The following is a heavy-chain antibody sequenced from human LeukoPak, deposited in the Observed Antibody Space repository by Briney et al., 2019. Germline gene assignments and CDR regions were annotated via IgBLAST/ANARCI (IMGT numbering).Heavy chain of an antibody. V-gene: IGHV3-48*03. J-gene: IGHJ4*02. Sequence: GGSLRLSSAASGFTFSSYEMNWVRQAPGKGPEWVSYIRSSGGTKYYADSVKGRFTISRDNAKNSLYLQMNSLRAEDSAVYYCARVSGGSSGYVFDYWGQGTLVTVSS. CDR1: GFTFSSYE. D-gene: IGHD3-22*01. CDR3: ARVSGGSSGYVFDY. CDR2: IRSSGGTK.